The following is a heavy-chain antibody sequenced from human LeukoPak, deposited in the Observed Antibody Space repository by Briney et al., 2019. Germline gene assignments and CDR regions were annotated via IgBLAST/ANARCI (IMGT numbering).Heavy chain of an antibody. CDR2: IKQDGSEE. Sequence: PGGSLRLTCAASGFTFSGYWMSWVRQAPGKGLEWVANIKQDGSEEYYVDSVKGRFTISRDNAKNSLYLQMNSLRAEDTAVYYCAREVTYYNILTAYWGTNWFDPWGQGTLVTVSS. CDR3: AREVTYYNILTAYWGTNWFDP. J-gene: IGHJ5*02. CDR1: GFTFSGYW. D-gene: IGHD3-9*01. V-gene: IGHV3-7*01.